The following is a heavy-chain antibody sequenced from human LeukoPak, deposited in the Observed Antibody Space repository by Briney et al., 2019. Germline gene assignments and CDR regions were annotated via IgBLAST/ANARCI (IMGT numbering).Heavy chain of an antibody. Sequence: GAVRVSCKVSGDTLTELSMHWGREAPGGGGGRGGGFDTEDGETIYAQKFQGRVTTTADTSTHTAYMELSSLRSEDTAVYYCATDSIVVVPAARPLDYWGQGTLVTVSS. CDR3: ATDSIVVVPAARPLDY. V-gene: IGHV1-24*01. CDR1: GDTLTELS. J-gene: IGHJ4*02. CDR2: FDTEDGET. D-gene: IGHD2-2*02.